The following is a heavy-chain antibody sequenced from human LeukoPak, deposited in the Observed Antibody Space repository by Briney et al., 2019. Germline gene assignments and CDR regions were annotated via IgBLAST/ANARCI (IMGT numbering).Heavy chain of an antibody. CDR3: ARGNLGASNPY. CDR2: ISWNSGSI. J-gene: IGHJ4*02. V-gene: IGHV3-9*01. Sequence: PGRSLRLSCAASGFTFDDYAMHWVRQAPGKGLEWVSGISWNSGSIGYADSVKGRFTISSDNAKNSLYLQMNSLRAEDAAVYYCARGNLGASNPYWGQGTLVTVSS. CDR1: GFTFDDYA. D-gene: IGHD3-3*01.